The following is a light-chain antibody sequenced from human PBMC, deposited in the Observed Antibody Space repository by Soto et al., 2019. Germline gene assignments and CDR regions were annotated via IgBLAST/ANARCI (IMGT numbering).Light chain of an antibody. CDR1: QSISSY. CDR2: AAS. CDR3: QQSYSTPGA. Sequence: IQMTQSPSSLSASVGDRVTITCRASQSISSYLNWYQQKPGKAPKLLIYAASSLQSGVPSRFSGSGSGTDFTLTISSLQPEDFATYYCQQSYSTPGAFGQGTKV. V-gene: IGKV1-39*01. J-gene: IGKJ1*01.